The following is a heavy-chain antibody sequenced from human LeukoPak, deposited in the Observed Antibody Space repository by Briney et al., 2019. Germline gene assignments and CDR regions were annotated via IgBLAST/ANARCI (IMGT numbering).Heavy chain of an antibody. J-gene: IGHJ4*02. D-gene: IGHD3-22*01. Sequence: PSETLSLTCSVSGGSISSLYWSWIRQPPGKGLEWIGYIYYTGSTNYNPSLKSRVTMFVDMSKNQFSPRLSSVTAADTAVYYCARETYYYDSSGYYPGFDYWGQGTLVTVSS. CDR1: GGSISSLY. CDR3: ARETYYYDSSGYYPGFDY. CDR2: IYYTGST. V-gene: IGHV4-59*12.